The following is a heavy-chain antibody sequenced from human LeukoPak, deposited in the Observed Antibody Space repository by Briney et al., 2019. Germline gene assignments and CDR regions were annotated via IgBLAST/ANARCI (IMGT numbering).Heavy chain of an antibody. D-gene: IGHD4-23*01. J-gene: IGHJ4*02. Sequence: ASVKVSCKASGYTFTSYDFNWVRQATGQGLEWMGYMKPNSGNTGYAQKFQGRVTMTRDTSISTAYMELSSLTSEDTAVYYCATELRWKDHWGQGTLVTVSS. CDR1: GYTFTSYD. CDR2: MKPNSGNT. V-gene: IGHV1-8*02. CDR3: ATELRWKDH.